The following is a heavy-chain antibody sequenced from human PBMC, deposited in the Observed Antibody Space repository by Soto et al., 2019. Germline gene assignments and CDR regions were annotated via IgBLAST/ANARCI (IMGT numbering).Heavy chain of an antibody. J-gene: IGHJ4*02. Sequence: QVQLVQSGAEVKKPGSSVKVSCKASGGTFSSYTISWVRQAPGQGLEWMGRIIPILGIANYAQKFQGRVTITADKSTSTAYMELSSLRSEDTAVYYCARDSVAYYDFGSGYSHFDYWGQGTLVTVSS. V-gene: IGHV1-69*08. D-gene: IGHD3-3*01. CDR2: IIPILGIA. CDR1: GGTFSSYT. CDR3: ARDSVAYYDFGSGYSHFDY.